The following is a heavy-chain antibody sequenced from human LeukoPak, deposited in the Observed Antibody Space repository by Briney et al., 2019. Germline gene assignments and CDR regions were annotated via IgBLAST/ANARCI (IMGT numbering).Heavy chain of an antibody. V-gene: IGHV4-59*08. CDR3: ARLLHDWFDS. Sequence: SETLSLTCTVSGDSINSYYWSWIRQPPGKGLEWLGYIYYRGSANYNPSLKSRVTISIDASKNQFSLKVTSVTAADTAVYYCARLLHDWFDSWGQGTLVTVSS. CDR2: IYYRGSA. CDR1: GDSINSYY. J-gene: IGHJ5*01. D-gene: IGHD4-11*01.